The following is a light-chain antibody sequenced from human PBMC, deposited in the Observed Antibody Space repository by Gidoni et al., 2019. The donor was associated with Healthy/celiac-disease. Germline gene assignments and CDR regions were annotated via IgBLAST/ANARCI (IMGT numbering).Light chain of an antibody. CDR3: QQYGSSPPVT. Sequence: EIVLTQSPGTLALSPGERATLSCRGSQSVSSCYLAWYQQKPGQAPRLLIYGASSRATGIPDRFSGSGSGTDFTLTISRLEPEDFAVYYCQQYGSSPPVTFGGGTKVEIK. V-gene: IGKV3-20*01. J-gene: IGKJ4*01. CDR1: QSVSSCY. CDR2: GAS.